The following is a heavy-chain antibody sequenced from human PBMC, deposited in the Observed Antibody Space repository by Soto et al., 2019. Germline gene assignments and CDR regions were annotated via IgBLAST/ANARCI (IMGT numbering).Heavy chain of an antibody. CDR2: MNPNSGNT. CDR3: ARGSSYYDSSGYYYVGWFDP. CDR1: GYTFTSYD. D-gene: IGHD3-22*01. J-gene: IGHJ5*02. Sequence: QVQLVQSGAEVKKPGASVKVSCKASGYTFTSYDINWVRQATGQGLEWMGWMNPNSGNTGYAQKFQGRVTMTRNTSISTAYMELSSLRSEDTAVYYCARGSSYYDSSGYYYVGWFDPWGQGTLVTVSS. V-gene: IGHV1-8*01.